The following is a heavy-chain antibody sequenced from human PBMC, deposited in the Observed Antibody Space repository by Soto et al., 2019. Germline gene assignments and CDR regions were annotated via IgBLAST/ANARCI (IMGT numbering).Heavy chain of an antibody. V-gene: IGHV4-39*01. D-gene: IGHD6-19*01. J-gene: IGHJ4*02. CDR2: IYHTGET. Sequence: SETLSVTCSVSGGFISSSNYYWGWIRQPPGKGLEWIGGIYHTGETYYNPSLTPRVTLSVDTSKNQFSLKLSSVTAADTAVYYCARHGDSSGWYKMRIDYSGQGTLVTVSS. CDR3: ARHGDSSGWYKMRIDY. CDR1: GGFISSSNYY.